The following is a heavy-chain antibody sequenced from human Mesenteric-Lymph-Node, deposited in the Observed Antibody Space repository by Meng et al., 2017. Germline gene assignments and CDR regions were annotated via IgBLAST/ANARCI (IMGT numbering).Heavy chain of an antibody. V-gene: IGHV1-2*02. Sequence: ASVKVSCKASGYTFTGYYMHWVRQAPGQGLEWMGWINPNSGGTNYAQKFQGRVTMTRDTSISTAYMELSRLRSDDTAVYYCAGDKRTDKDLRYFDYWGQGTLVTVSS. CDR3: AGDKRTDKDLRYFDY. J-gene: IGHJ4*02. CDR2: INPNSGGT. CDR1: GYTFTGYY. D-gene: IGHD1-1*01.